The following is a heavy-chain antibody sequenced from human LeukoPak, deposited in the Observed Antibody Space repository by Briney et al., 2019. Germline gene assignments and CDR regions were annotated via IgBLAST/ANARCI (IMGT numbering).Heavy chain of an antibody. CDR1: GGSISSGGYS. D-gene: IGHD3-10*01. CDR3: ARDRIRSGFDY. J-gene: IGHJ4*02. Sequence: PSQTLSLTCAVSGGSISSGGYSWSWIRQPPGKGLEWIGYIYHSGSTYYNPSHKSRVTISVDRSKNQFSLKLSSVTAADTAVYYCARDRIRSGFDYWGQGTLVTVSS. V-gene: IGHV4-30-2*01. CDR2: IYHSGST.